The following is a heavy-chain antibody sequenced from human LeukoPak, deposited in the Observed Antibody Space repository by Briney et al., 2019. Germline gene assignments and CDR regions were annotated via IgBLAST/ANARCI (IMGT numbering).Heavy chain of an antibody. J-gene: IGHJ4*02. CDR3: ARGSGPVYGDYVDY. D-gene: IGHD4-17*01. Sequence: NTSETLSLTCAVYGGSFSGYYWSWIRQPPGKGLEWIGEINHSGSTNYNPSLKSRVTISVDTSKNQFSLKLSSVTAADTAVYYCARGSGPVYGDYVDYWGQGTLVTVSS. CDR2: INHSGST. V-gene: IGHV4-34*01. CDR1: GGSFSGYY.